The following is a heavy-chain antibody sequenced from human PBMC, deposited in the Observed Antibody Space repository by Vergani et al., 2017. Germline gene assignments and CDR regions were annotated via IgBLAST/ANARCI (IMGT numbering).Heavy chain of an antibody. CDR3: ARDAEEILRSYHWYFDL. CDR2: ISYDGSNK. V-gene: IGHV3-30*03. J-gene: IGHJ2*01. D-gene: IGHD4-17*01. CDR1: GFTFSNYG. Sequence: QVQLVESGGGVVQPGRSLRLSCAASGFTFSNYGMHWVRQAPGKGLEWVAVISYDGSNKYYVDSVKGRFTISRDNAKNSLYLQMNSLRAEDTAVYYCARDAEEILRSYHWYFDLWGRGTLVTVSS.